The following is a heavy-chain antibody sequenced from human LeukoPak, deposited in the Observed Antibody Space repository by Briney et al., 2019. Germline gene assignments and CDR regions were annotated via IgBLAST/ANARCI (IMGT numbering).Heavy chain of an antibody. J-gene: IGHJ4*02. V-gene: IGHV4-39*01. CDR3: AGRHSSSWYYFDY. CDR2: MYYSGST. CDR1: GGSISSSSYY. D-gene: IGHD6-13*01. Sequence: SETLSLTCTVSGGSISSSSYYWGWIRQPPGEGLEWIGSMYYSGSTYYNPSLKSRVTISVDTSKNQFSLKLSSVTAADAAVYYCAGRHSSSWYYFDYWGQGTLVTASS.